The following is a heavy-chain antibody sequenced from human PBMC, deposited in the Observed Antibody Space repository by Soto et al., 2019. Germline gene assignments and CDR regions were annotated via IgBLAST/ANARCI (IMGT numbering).Heavy chain of an antibody. J-gene: IGHJ3*02. CDR1: GFTFSDYY. Sequence: LRLSCAASGFTFSDYYMSWIRQAPGKGLEWVSYISSSGSTIYYADSVKGRFTISRDNAKNSLYLQMNSLRAEDTAVYYCAREVFTYYYDSSGYYYFDIWGQGTMVTVSS. D-gene: IGHD3-22*01. CDR2: ISSSGSTI. CDR3: AREVFTYYYDSSGYYYFDI. V-gene: IGHV3-11*01.